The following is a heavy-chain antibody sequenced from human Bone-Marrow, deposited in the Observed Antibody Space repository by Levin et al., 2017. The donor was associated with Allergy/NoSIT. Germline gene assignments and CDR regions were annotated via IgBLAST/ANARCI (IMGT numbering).Heavy chain of an antibody. CDR3: AGLSGSGNYHWFDP. J-gene: IGHJ5*02. Sequence: GESLKISCTASGLTVDTHYMTWVRQAPGKGLEWVSVIYNDETTDYADSVKGRFTISRDNPKKTLYLQMNSLRTEDTAVYYCAGLSGSGNYHWFDPWGQGPLVFVSS. CDR2: IYNDETT. D-gene: IGHD3-10*01. V-gene: IGHV3-66*02. CDR1: GLTVDTHY.